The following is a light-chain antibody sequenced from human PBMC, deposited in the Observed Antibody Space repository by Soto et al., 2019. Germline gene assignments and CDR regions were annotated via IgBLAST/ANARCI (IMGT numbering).Light chain of an antibody. CDR3: CSYAGSYTRV. V-gene: IGLV2-8*01. CDR2: EVY. Sequence: QSALTQPPSASGSPGQSVTISCTGTSSDVGAYNYVSWYQHHPGKAPKLMIYEVYKRPSGVPDRFSGSKSGNTASLTVSGLQAEDEADYYCCSYAGSYTRVFGGGTKLTVL. J-gene: IGLJ2*01. CDR1: SSDVGAYNY.